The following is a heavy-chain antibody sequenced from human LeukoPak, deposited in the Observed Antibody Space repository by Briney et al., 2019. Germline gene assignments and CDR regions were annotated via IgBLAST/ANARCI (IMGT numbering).Heavy chain of an antibody. D-gene: IGHD1-26*01. J-gene: IGHJ6*03. V-gene: IGHV4-34*01. CDR3: ASSYGGYYYYYMDV. CDR1: GGSFSGYY. Sequence: SETLSLTCAVYGGSFSGYYWSWIRQPPGKGLEWIGEINHSGSTNYNPSLKSRVTISVDTSKNQFSLKLSSVAAADTAVYYCASSYGGYYYYYMDVWGKGTTVTISS. CDR2: INHSGST.